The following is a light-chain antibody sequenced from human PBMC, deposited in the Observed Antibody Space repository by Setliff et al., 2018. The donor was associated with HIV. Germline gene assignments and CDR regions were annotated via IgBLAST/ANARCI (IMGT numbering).Light chain of an antibody. Sequence: QAVVTQEPSLTVSPGGTVTLTCGSSTGAVTSGHYPYWFQQKPGQAPRTLIYDTNNRHSWTPARFSGSLLGDKAALTLSGTQPEDEAEYYCLLSYSGASGVFGTGTKVTVL. J-gene: IGLJ1*01. CDR2: DTN. V-gene: IGLV7-46*01. CDR3: LLSYSGASGV. CDR1: TGAVTSGHY.